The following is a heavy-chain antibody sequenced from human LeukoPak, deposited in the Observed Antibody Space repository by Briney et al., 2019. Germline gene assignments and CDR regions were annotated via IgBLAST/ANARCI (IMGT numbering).Heavy chain of an antibody. CDR3: ARSIRYCSSTSCQKGGAYYFDY. Sequence: PSETLSLTCTVSGGSISSSSYYWGWIRQPPGKGLEWIGSIYYSGSTYYNPSLKSRVTISVDTSKNQFSLKLSSVTAADTAVYYCARSIRYCSSTSCQKGGAYYFDYWGQGTLVTVSS. D-gene: IGHD2-2*01. CDR1: GGSISSSSYY. CDR2: IYYSGST. V-gene: IGHV4-39*01. J-gene: IGHJ4*02.